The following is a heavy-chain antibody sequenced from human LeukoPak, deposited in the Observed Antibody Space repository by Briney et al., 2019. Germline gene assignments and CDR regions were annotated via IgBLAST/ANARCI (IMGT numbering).Heavy chain of an antibody. V-gene: IGHV4-4*07. CDR1: GGSISSYY. D-gene: IGHD3-22*01. CDR3: VVSLALYAFDI. J-gene: IGHJ3*02. CDR2: IYTSGST. Sequence: SETLSLTCTVSGGSISSYYWSWIRQPAGKGLEWIGRIYTSGSTNYNPSLKSRVTMPVDTSKNQFSLKLSSVTAADTAVYYCVVSLALYAFDIWGQGTMVTVSS.